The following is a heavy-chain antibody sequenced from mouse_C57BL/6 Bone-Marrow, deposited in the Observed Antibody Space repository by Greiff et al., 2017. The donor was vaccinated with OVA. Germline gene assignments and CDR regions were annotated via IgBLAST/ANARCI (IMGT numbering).Heavy chain of an antibody. CDR3: ARERDYDWFAY. D-gene: IGHD2-4*01. Sequence: VKVVESGPELVKPGASVKISCKASGYAFSSSCMNWVKQRPGKGLEWIGRIYPGDGDTNYNGKFKGKATLTADKSSSTAYMQLSSLTSEDSAVYFCARERDYDWFAYWGQGTLVTVSA. J-gene: IGHJ3*01. CDR1: GYAFSSSC. CDR2: IYPGDGDT. V-gene: IGHV1-82*01.